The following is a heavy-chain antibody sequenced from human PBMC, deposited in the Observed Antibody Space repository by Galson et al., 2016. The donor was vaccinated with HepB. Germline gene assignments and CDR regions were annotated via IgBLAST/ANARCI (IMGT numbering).Heavy chain of an antibody. J-gene: IGHJ6*02. CDR2: IGAYNGNT. V-gene: IGHV1-18*01. Sequence: SVKVSCKASGFTFNSYGISWVRQAPGQGLEWMEWIGAYNGNTNYTQKLQGRVTMTTDTSTSTAYMELRSLRSDDTAVYYCARDGVWVGIEVVPAALDVWGQGTTVTVSS. CDR3: ARDGVWVGIEVVPAALDV. D-gene: IGHD2-2*01. CDR1: GFTFNSYG.